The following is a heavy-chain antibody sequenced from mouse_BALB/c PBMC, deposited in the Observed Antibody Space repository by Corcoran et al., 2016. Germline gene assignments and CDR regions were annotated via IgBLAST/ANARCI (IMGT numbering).Heavy chain of an antibody. Sequence: EVQLQQSGAELVKPGASVKLSCTASGFNIKDTYMHWVKQRPEQGLEWIGRIDPANGNTKYDTKFQGTATITADTSSNTAYLQLSSLTSEDTAVYYCARWDWYFDVWGAGTTVTVSS. CDR3: ARWDWYFDV. CDR1: GFNIKDTY. CDR2: IDPANGNT. V-gene: IGHV14-3*02. J-gene: IGHJ1*01.